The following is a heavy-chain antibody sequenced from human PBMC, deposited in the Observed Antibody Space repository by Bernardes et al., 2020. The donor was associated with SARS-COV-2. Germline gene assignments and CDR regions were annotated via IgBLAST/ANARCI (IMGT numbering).Heavy chain of an antibody. J-gene: IGHJ4*02. D-gene: IGHD2-15*01. CDR3: TRHGGRHFDF. V-gene: IGHV4-34*01. Sequence: SETLSLTCAVYGGSFSGYWSWIRQPPGKGLEWIGEINHSGGTKYNPSLKSRVSISVDTSENQFSLRLNSVTAADTAVYYCTRHGGRHFDFWDQGTLVTVSS. CDR1: GGSFSGY. CDR2: INHSGGT.